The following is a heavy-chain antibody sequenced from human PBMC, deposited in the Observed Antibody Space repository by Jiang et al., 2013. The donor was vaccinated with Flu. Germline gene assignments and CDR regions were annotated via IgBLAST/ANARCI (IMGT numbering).Heavy chain of an antibody. CDR3: ARDRWGGSSPYFDY. CDR2: IYSGGST. CDR1: GFTVSSNY. Sequence: VQLVESGGGLIQPGGSLRLSCAASGFTVSSNYMSWVRQAPGKGLEWVSVIYSGGSTYYADSVKGRFTISRDNSKNTLYLQMNSLRAEDTAVYYCARDRWGGSSPYFDYWGQGTLVTVSS. V-gene: IGHV3-53*01. D-gene: IGHD1-26*01. J-gene: IGHJ4*02.